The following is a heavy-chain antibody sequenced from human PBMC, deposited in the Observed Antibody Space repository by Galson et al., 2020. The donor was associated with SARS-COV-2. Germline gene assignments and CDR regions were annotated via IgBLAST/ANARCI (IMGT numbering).Heavy chain of an antibody. J-gene: IGHJ3*02. CDR1: GGSFSGYY. V-gene: IGHV4-34*01. CDR3: ARRPGYFDWLTRDDAFDS. CDR2: INHSGST. D-gene: IGHD3-9*01. Sequence: SETLSLTCAVYGGSFSGYYWSWIRQPPGKGLEWIGEINHSGSTNYNPSLKSRVTISVDTSKNQFSLKLSSVTAADTAVYYCARRPGYFDWLTRDDAFDSWGQGTMVTVSS.